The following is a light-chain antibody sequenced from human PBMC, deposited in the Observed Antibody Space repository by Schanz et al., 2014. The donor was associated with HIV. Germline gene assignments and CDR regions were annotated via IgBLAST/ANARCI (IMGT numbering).Light chain of an antibody. V-gene: IGLV2-14*01. CDR3: SSFTYTSPPVV. J-gene: IGLJ2*01. Sequence: QSVLTQPPSASGSPGQSVTISCTGTSSDVGGYNYVSWYQQHPGKAPKLMIYDVSNRPSGVSNRFSGSKSGNTASLTISGLQAEDEADYYCSSFTYTSPPVVFGGGTKVTVL. CDR2: DVS. CDR1: SSDVGGYNY.